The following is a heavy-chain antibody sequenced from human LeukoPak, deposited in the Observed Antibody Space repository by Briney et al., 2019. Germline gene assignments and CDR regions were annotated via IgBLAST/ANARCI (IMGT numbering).Heavy chain of an antibody. CDR3: AKEGYYYDSSGYNYYYGMDV. V-gene: IGHV3-30*18. Sequence: PGRSLRLSCAASGFTFSSYGMHWVRQAPGKGLEWVAVISYDGSNKYYADSVKGRFTISRDNSKNTLYLQMNSLRAEDTAEYYCAKEGYYYDSSGYNYYYGMDVWGQGTTVTVSS. CDR2: ISYDGSNK. CDR1: GFTFSSYG. J-gene: IGHJ6*02. D-gene: IGHD3-22*01.